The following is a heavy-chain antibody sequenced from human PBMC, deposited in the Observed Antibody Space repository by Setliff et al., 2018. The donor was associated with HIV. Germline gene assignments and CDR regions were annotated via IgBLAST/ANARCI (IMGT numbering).Heavy chain of an antibody. D-gene: IGHD2-15*01. CDR3: ARDPCSGGSCPDAFDI. V-gene: IGHV4-38-2*02. CDR2: IYQSGNT. Sequence: SETLSLTCGVSDYSISSAYYWAWIRQPPGKGLEWIGSIYQSGNTYYNPSLKSRVTISVDTSKNQFSLRLTSVTAADTAMYHCARDPCSGGSCPDAFDIWGQGTMVTVSS. J-gene: IGHJ3*02. CDR1: DYSISSAYY.